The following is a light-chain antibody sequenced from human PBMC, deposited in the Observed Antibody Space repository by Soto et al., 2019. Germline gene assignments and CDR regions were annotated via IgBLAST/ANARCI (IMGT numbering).Light chain of an antibody. J-gene: IGKJ1*01. Sequence: LVLTQSPATLSLSQGERATLSCRASQSVDNNYLAWYQQQPGQAPRLLVYDAFYRATGIPERFSGSGSGKDFTLTITRLEPEDFAVYYCQQCDYSPRPFRQGTKV. V-gene: IGKV3-20*01. CDR2: DAF. CDR3: QQCDYSPRP. CDR1: QSVDNNY.